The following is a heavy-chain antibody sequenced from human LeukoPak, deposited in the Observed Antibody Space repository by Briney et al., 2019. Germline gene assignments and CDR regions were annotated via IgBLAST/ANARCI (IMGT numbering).Heavy chain of an antibody. CDR3: AKAAGGSYLNYFDY. Sequence: GGSLRLSCAAAGFSFDYYGMNWVRQAPGKSLEWVSGIGWDSGTIGYADSVKGRLTISRDNAKNSLFLQMTSLRTEDTAFYFCAKAAGGSYLNYFDYWGQGILVTVSS. CDR2: IGWDSGTI. J-gene: IGHJ4*02. D-gene: IGHD1-26*01. CDR1: GFSFDYYG. V-gene: IGHV3-9*01.